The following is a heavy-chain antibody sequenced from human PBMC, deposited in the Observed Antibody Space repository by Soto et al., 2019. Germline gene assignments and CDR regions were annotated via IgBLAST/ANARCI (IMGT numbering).Heavy chain of an antibody. Sequence: GSGPTLVNPTQPLTLTCVFSGFSLNTGGGTVGLIGQPPGKALEWVALIYWDDGKRYSPSLKSRLTITKETSRNQVVLTMTNVDPEDTATYFCAHSPAPRVYFQHWGEGTLVTVYS. CDR1: GFSLNTGGGT. J-gene: IGHJ1*01. D-gene: IGHD3-10*01. CDR2: IYWDDGK. CDR3: AHSPAPRVYFQH. V-gene: IGHV2-5*02.